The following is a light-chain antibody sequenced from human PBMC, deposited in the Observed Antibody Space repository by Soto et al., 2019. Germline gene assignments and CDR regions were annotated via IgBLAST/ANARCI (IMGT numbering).Light chain of an antibody. J-gene: IGKJ1*01. Sequence: DIQITQSPTTLSSYLLDIVTITCRASQSISSWLAWYQQKPGKAPKLLIYDASSLESGVPSRFSGSGSGTEFTLTISSLQPDDFATYYCQQYNSYSGTFGQGTKVDIK. V-gene: IGKV1-5*01. CDR3: QQYNSYSGT. CDR2: DAS. CDR1: QSISSW.